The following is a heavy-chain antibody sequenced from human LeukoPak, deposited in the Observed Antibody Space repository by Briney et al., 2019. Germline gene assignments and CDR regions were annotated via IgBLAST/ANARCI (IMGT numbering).Heavy chain of an antibody. V-gene: IGHV1-2*02. CDR3: ATYSSDWLNGVLDY. D-gene: IGHD6-19*01. J-gene: IGHJ4*02. CDR2: INPNSGDT. Sequence: ASVKVSCKASGYTFTAYYIHWVRQAPGQGLESMGWINPNSGDTNYAQKFQGRVTMTRDTSISTAHMELSGLRSDDTAVYYCATYSSDWLNGVLDYWGQGTLVTVSS. CDR1: GYTFTAYY.